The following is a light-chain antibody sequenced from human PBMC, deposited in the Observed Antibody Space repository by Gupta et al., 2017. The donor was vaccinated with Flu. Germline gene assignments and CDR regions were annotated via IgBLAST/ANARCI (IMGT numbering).Light chain of an antibody. J-gene: IGKJ5*01. Sequence: LSSLSASVGDRVTITCRASQSISTYLNWYQQRPGKAPNLLIYAASTLQEGVPSMFSGSGSGTDFTLTISSLQPEDFATYYCQQSYTTHPTFGQGTRLAIK. V-gene: IGKV1-39*01. CDR2: AAS. CDR1: QSISTY. CDR3: QQSYTTHPT.